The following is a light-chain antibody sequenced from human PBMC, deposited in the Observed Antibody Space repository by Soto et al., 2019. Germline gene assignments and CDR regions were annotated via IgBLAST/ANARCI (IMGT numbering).Light chain of an antibody. CDR1: SSDVGGYNY. Sequence: QSALTQPASVSGSPGQSIAISCTGTSSDVGGYNYVSWYQQHPGKAHKLMISEVSNRPSGVSNRFSGSKSGNTASLTISGLQAEDEADYYCSSYTSSSTYVFGTGTKLTVL. V-gene: IGLV2-14*01. CDR3: SSYTSSSTYV. J-gene: IGLJ1*01. CDR2: EVS.